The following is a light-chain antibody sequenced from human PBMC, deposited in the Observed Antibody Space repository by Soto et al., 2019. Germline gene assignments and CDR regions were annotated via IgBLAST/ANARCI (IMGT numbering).Light chain of an antibody. CDR3: QQSYSTSLT. CDR2: AAS. CDR1: QSISSY. J-gene: IGKJ1*01. V-gene: IGKV1-39*01. Sequence: DIQMTQSPSSLSASVGDRVTLTCRASQSISSYLNWYQQKPGKAPKLLIYAASSLQSGVPSRFSGSGSGTDFTLTISSLQPEDFATYYGQQSYSTSLTFGQGTKVEIK.